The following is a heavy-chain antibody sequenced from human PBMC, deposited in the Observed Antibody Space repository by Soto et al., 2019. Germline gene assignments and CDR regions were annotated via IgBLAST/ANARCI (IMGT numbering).Heavy chain of an antibody. Sequence: SETLSLTCAVSGGSISSYYWSWIRQPPGKGLEWIGYIYYSGSTNYNPSLKSRVTISVDTSKNQFSLKLSSVTAADTAVYYCARVTTFFDNWFDPWGQGTLVTVSS. CDR1: GGSISSYY. J-gene: IGHJ5*02. CDR3: ARVTTFFDNWFDP. V-gene: IGHV4-59*01. D-gene: IGHD3-3*01. CDR2: IYYSGST.